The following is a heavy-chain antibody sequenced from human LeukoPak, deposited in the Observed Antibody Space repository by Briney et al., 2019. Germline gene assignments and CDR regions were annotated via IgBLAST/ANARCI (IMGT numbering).Heavy chain of an antibody. CDR2: MNPNSGNT. Sequence: GASVKVSCKASGYTFTSYDINWVRQATGQGLEWMGWMNPNSGNTGYAQKFQGRVTITRNTSISTAYMELSSLRSNDTAVYYCASSSLESMVTAYWGQETLVTVSS. D-gene: IGHD5-18*01. CDR3: ASSSLESMVTAY. V-gene: IGHV1-8*03. J-gene: IGHJ4*02. CDR1: GYTFTSYD.